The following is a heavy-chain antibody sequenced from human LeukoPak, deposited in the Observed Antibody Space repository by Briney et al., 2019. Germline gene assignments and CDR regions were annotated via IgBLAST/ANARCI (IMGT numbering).Heavy chain of an antibody. CDR1: GFTFSHKW. V-gene: IGHV3-74*01. D-gene: IGHD2-15*01. CDR2: IKADGIT. CDR3: ARSAGYCESGACHDVLDP. J-gene: IGHJ5*02. Sequence: GGSLRLSCVASGFTFSHKWVHWVRQAPGKGLEWVSCIKADGITSYADSVKGRFTSSRDNAKSTVWLQMNSLRAEDTAVYYCARSAGYCESGACHDVLDPWGQGTVVTVSS.